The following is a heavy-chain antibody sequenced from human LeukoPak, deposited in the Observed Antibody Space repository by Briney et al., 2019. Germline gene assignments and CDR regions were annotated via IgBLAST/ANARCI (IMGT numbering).Heavy chain of an antibody. D-gene: IGHD6-19*01. CDR2: IYPGDSDT. V-gene: IGHV5-51*01. CDR3: ARARKTSGWYGDY. CDR1: GYSITTYW. Sequence: GESLKISCNGSGYSITTYWIGCVRQMPGKGLEWMGIIYPGDSDTRYSPSFQGQVTISADKSINTAYLQWISLKASDTAMYYCARARKTSGWYGDYMGPGTLVTVSS. J-gene: IGHJ4*02.